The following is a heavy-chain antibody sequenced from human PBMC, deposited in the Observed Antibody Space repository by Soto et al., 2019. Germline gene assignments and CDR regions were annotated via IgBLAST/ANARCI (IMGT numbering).Heavy chain of an antibody. V-gene: IGHV1-69*02. CDR2: IIPILGIA. CDR3: ARSAPPFDYYYMDV. D-gene: IGHD3-10*01. J-gene: IGHJ6*03. CDR1: GGTFSSYT. Sequence: SVKVSCKASGGTFSSYTISWVRQAPGQGLEWMGRIIPILGIANYAQKFQGRVTITADKSTSTAYMELSSLRSEDTAVYYCARSAPPFDYYYMDVWGKGTTVIVSS.